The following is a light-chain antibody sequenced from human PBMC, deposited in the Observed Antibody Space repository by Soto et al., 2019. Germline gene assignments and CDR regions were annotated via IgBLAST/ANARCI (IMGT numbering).Light chain of an antibody. CDR2: AAS. CDR3: QQRNIWPPVT. CDR1: QSISSY. V-gene: IGKV1-39*01. J-gene: IGKJ5*01. Sequence: IHMSHSPSTLSASVLYRVTITFLSSQSISSYLNWYQQKPGKAPKLLIYAASSLQSGVPSRFSGSGSGTDFTLTISSLEPEDSAIYYCQQRNIWPPVTFGQGTRLEIK.